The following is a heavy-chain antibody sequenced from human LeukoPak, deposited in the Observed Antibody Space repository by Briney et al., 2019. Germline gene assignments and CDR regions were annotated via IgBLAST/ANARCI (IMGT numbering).Heavy chain of an antibody. J-gene: IGHJ6*03. Sequence: SETLSLTCTVSGGSISSYYWSWIRQPAGKGLEWIGRIYTSGSTNYNPSLKSRVTMSVDTSKNQFSLKLSSVTAADPAVYYCARETEYYYDSSGYYYYYYMDVWGKGTTVSVSS. CDR2: IYTSGST. D-gene: IGHD3-22*01. V-gene: IGHV4-4*07. CDR3: ARETEYYYDSSGYYYYYYMDV. CDR1: GGSISSYY.